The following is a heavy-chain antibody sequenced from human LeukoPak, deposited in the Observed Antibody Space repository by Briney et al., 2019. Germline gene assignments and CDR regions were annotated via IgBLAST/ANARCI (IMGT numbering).Heavy chain of an antibody. D-gene: IGHD1-26*01. J-gene: IGHJ6*02. V-gene: IGHV3-23*01. Sequence: PGGSLRLSCAASGFTFSSYAMSWVRQAPGKGLEWVSVISGSGGYAYYADSVKGRFTISRDNSKNTLYLQMNSLRAEDTAVYYCAKSFRGSYYDGMDVWGQGTTVTVSS. CDR2: ISGSGGYA. CDR1: GFTFSSYA. CDR3: AKSFRGSYYDGMDV.